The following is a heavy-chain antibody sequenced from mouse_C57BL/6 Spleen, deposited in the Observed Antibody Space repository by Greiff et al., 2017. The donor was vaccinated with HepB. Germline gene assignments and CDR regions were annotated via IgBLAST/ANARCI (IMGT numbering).Heavy chain of an antibody. CDR1: GYTFTDYY. CDR2: INPYNGGT. CDR3: ARRGRPGYFDY. D-gene: IGHD2-12*01. J-gene: IGHJ2*01. V-gene: IGHV1-19*01. Sequence: EVQLQQSGPVLVKPGASVKMSCKASGYTFTDYYMNWVKQSHGKSLEWIGVINPYNGGTSYNQKFKGKATLTVDKSSSTAYMELNSLTSEDSAVYYCARRGRPGYFDYWGQGTTLTVSS.